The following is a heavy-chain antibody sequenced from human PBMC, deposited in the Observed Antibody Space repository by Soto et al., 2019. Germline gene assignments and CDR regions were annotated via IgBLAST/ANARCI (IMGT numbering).Heavy chain of an antibody. V-gene: IGHV2-5*02. Sequence: QITLKESGPTLVKPTQTLTLTCTFSGFSLSTSDVGVGWIRQPPGKALEWLAVIFWDDDKRYSPSLKNRLTISKDTSRNQVVLTMPNMDPVDTATYYCAHTKIGVAAGNRVYLLDPWGQGTLVTVSS. CDR3: AHTKIGVAAGNRVYLLDP. J-gene: IGHJ5*02. D-gene: IGHD6-13*01. CDR1: GFSLSTSDVG. CDR2: IFWDDDK.